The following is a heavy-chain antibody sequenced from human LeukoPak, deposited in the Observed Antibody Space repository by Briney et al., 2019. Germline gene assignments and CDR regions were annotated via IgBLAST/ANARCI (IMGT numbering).Heavy chain of an antibody. J-gene: IGHJ4*02. D-gene: IGHD6-19*01. CDR1: GFTFSSYG. Sequence: GGSLRLSCAASGFTFSSYGMHWVRQAPGKGLEWVAVISYDGSNKYYADSVKGRFTISRDNSKNTLYLQMNSLRAEDTAVYYCATGYSSAFDYWGQGTLVTVSS. CDR3: ATGYSSAFDY. CDR2: ISYDGSNK. V-gene: IGHV3-30*19.